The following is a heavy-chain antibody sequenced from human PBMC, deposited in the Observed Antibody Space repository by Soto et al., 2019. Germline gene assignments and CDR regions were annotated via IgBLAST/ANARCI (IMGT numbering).Heavy chain of an antibody. Sequence: PGESLKISCQCSGYSFTSYWIGWVRQMPGKGLEWMGIIYPGDSDTRYSPSFQGQVTISADKSISTAYLQWSSLKASDTAMYYCARTLDTVTDYYYGMDVWGQGTTVTVSS. CDR2: IYPGDSDT. J-gene: IGHJ6*02. CDR3: ARTLDTVTDYYYGMDV. D-gene: IGHD4-4*01. V-gene: IGHV5-51*01. CDR1: GYSFTSYW.